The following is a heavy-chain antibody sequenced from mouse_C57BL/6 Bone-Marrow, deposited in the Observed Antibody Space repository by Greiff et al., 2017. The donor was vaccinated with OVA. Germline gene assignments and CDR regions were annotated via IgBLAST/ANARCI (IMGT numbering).Heavy chain of an antibody. D-gene: IGHD2-5*01. CDR2: ISYSGST. J-gene: IGHJ2*01. Sequence: VQLQQSGPGMVKPSQSLSLTCTVTGYSITSGYDWHWIRHFPGNKLEWMGYISYSGSTNYNPSLKSRISITHDTSKNHFFLKLNSVTTEDTATYYCARGGYSNYNFDYWGQGTTLTASS. V-gene: IGHV3-1*01. CDR1: GYSITSGYD. CDR3: ARGGYSNYNFDY.